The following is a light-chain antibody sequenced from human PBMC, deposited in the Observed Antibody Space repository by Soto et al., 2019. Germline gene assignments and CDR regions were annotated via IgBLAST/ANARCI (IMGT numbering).Light chain of an antibody. CDR3: QSYDSSLSGYVV. J-gene: IGLJ2*01. Sequence: QSALTQPPSVSGAPGQRVTISCTGSRSNIGAGYDVHWYQQLPGTAPKLLIYGNSNRPSGVPDRFSGSKSGTSASLAITGLKAEDEADYYCQSYDSSLSGYVVFGGGTKLTVL. CDR1: RSNIGAGYD. V-gene: IGLV1-40*01. CDR2: GNS.